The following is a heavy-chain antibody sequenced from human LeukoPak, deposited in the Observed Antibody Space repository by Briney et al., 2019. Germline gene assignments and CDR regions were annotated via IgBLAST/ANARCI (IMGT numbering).Heavy chain of an antibody. Sequence: PSETLSLTCSVSGGSITSYYWSWIRQPPGKGQEWIGHVSDGGRTNYSPSLRSRVSISVDTSKNQSSLKLNSVTAADTAVYFCARASTTFDDWGQGTLVTASS. CDR3: ARASTTFDD. CDR1: GGSITSYY. CDR2: VSDGGRT. D-gene: IGHD1-14*01. V-gene: IGHV4-59*01. J-gene: IGHJ4*02.